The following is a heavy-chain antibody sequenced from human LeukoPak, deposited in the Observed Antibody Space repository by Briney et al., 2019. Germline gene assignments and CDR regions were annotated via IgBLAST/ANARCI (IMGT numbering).Heavy chain of an antibody. J-gene: IGHJ5*02. CDR1: GFTFSSYS. V-gene: IGHV3-21*01. CDR3: ARDPRIAVAGNPWFDP. Sequence: GGSLRLSCAASGFTFSSYSMNWVRQAPGKGLEWVSSISSSSSYIYYADSVKGRFTISRDNAKNSLYLQMDSLRAEDTAVYYCARDPRIAVAGNPWFDPWGQGTLVTASS. CDR2: ISSSSSYI. D-gene: IGHD6-19*01.